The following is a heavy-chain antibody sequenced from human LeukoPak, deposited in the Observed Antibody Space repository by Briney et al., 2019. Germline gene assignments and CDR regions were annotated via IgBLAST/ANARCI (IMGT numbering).Heavy chain of an antibody. J-gene: IGHJ6*02. CDR3: ARGRLGYCSSTSCYSYYYYGMDV. Sequence: SETLSLTCAVSGGSISSGGYSWSWIRQPPGKGLEWIGYIYHSGGTYYNPSLKSRVTISVDRSKNQSSLKLSSVTAADTAVYYCARGRLGYCSSTSCYSYYYYGMDVWGQGTTVTVSS. V-gene: IGHV4-30-2*01. CDR2: IYHSGGT. D-gene: IGHD2-2*02. CDR1: GGSISSGGYS.